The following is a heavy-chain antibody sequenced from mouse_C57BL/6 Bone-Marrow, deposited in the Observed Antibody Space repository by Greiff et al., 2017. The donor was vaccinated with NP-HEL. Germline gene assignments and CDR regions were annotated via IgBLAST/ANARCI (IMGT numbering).Heavy chain of an antibody. J-gene: IGHJ1*03. Sequence: QVQLQQSGPELVKPGASVKLSCKASGYTFTSYDINWVKQRPGQGLEWIGWIYPRAGSTKYNEKFKGKATLTVDTSSSTAYMELHSLTSEDSAVDFCLYGSSPLWYFDVWGTGTTVTVSS. CDR3: LYGSSPLWYFDV. CDR2: IYPRAGST. D-gene: IGHD1-1*01. V-gene: IGHV1-85*01. CDR1: GYTFTSYD.